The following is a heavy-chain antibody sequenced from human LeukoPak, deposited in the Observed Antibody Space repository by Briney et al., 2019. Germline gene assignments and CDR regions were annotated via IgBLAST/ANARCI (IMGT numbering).Heavy chain of an antibody. CDR2: ISSSSSYI. V-gene: IGHV3-21*01. CDR3: AREGAGAVAGTFDI. D-gene: IGHD6-19*01. J-gene: IGHJ3*02. CDR1: GFTFSSYS. Sequence: GGSLRLSCAASGFTFSSYSMNWVRQAPGKGLEWVSSISSSSSYIYYADSVKGRFTISRDNAKNSLYLQMNSLRAEDTAVYYCAREGAGAVAGTFDIWGQGTMVTVSS.